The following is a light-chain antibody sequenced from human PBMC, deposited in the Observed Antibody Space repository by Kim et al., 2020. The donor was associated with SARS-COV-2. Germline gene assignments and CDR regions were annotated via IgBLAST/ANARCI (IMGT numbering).Light chain of an antibody. CDR3: SSYTSNSAYV. CDR2: DVA. V-gene: IGLV2-14*03. CDR1: SSDVGAYDY. Sequence: GQSITFSCTGTSSDVGAYDYVSWYQQHPGKAPKLTIYDVANRPSGVSDRFSGSKSGNTASLTISGLQAEDEADYYCSSYTSNSAYVFGTGTKVTVL. J-gene: IGLJ1*01.